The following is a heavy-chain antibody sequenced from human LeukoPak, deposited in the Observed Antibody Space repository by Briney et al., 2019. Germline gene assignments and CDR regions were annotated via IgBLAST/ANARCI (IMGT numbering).Heavy chain of an antibody. J-gene: IGHJ4*02. CDR3: ARAPPGVHPFDY. D-gene: IGHD3-10*01. V-gene: IGHV3-53*01. Sequence: PGGSLRLSCAASGFTVSSNYMSWVRQAPGKGLEWVSVIYTGGSIYYADSVKGRITISRDNSRSTLDLQMNSLRAEDTAVYYCARAPPGVHPFDYWGQGRLVTVSS. CDR2: IYTGGSI. CDR1: GFTVSSNY.